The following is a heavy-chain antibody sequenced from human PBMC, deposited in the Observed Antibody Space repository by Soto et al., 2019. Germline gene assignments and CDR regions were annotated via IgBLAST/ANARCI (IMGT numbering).Heavy chain of an antibody. V-gene: IGHV6-1*01. CDR3: ARGEQYSGRIFDY. CDR2: TYCRSKWYY. J-gene: IGHJ4*01. Sequence: SQTLSLTCAITGDSVSSNSAGWSWVRQSPSRGLEWLGRTYCRSKWYYEYAVSVRGRITINPDTSKNQYSLQLNSVTPEDTAVYFCARGEQYSGRIFDYWGQGTLVT. D-gene: IGHD1-26*01. CDR1: GDSVSSNSAG.